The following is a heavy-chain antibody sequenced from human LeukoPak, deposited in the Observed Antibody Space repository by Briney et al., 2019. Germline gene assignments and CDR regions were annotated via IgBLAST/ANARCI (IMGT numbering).Heavy chain of an antibody. CDR1: GFTFSSYA. CDR2: ISDSGGST. V-gene: IGHV3-23*01. CDR3: AKFTAAAPWGWFDP. J-gene: IGHJ5*02. Sequence: GGSLRLSCAASGFTFSSYAMSWVRQAPGKGLEWVSAISDSGGSTYYADSVKGRFTISRDNSKNTLYLQMNSLRAEDTAVYYCAKFTAAAPWGWFDPWGQGTLVTVSS. D-gene: IGHD6-13*01.